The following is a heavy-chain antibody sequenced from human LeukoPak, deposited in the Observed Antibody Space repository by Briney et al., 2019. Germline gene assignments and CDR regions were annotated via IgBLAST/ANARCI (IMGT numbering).Heavy chain of an antibody. J-gene: IGHJ4*02. CDR3: ARGGLYDNRGTIDY. D-gene: IGHD3-22*01. V-gene: IGHV1-2*02. CDR2: INPNSGGT. CDR1: GYTFTDYY. Sequence: ASVKVSCKASGYTFTDYYMHWVRQAPGQGLEWMGWINPNSGGTNYAHKFQGRVSMTRDTSISTAYMELNWLTSDDTVVYYCARGGLYDNRGTIDYWGQGTLVTVSS.